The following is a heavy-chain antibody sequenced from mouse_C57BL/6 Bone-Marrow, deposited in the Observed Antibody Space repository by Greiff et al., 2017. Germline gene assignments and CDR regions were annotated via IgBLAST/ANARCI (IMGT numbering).Heavy chain of an antibody. CDR3: AHGNYFYWYFAV. Sequence: QVQLQQSGAELAKPGASVKLSCKASGYTFTSYWMHWVKQRPGQGLEWIGYINPSSGYTKYNQKFKDKATLTADKSSSTAYMQLSSLTSEDSAVYYCAHGNYFYWYFAVWGTGTTVTVSS. D-gene: IGHD2-1*01. CDR1: GYTFTSYW. J-gene: IGHJ1*03. V-gene: IGHV1-7*01. CDR2: INPSSGYT.